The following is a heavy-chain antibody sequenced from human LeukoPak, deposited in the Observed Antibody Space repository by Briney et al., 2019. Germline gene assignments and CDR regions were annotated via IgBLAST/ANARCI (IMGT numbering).Heavy chain of an antibody. J-gene: IGHJ1*01. Sequence: ASVKVSCKASGYTFTGYYMHWVRQAPGQGLEWMGWINPNSGGTNYAQKFQGRVTMTRDRSISTAYMELSRLRSDDTAVYYCARDRDDSSGYLYFQHWGQGTLVTVSS. CDR1: GYTFTGYY. CDR2: INPNSGGT. D-gene: IGHD3-22*01. CDR3: ARDRDDSSGYLYFQH. V-gene: IGHV1-2*02.